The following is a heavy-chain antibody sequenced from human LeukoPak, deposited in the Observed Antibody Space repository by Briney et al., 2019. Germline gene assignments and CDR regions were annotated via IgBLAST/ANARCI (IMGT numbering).Heavy chain of an antibody. D-gene: IGHD2-2*01. CDR1: GFTFNTYT. CDR3: ARDVQYPFDY. V-gene: IGHV3-48*04. J-gene: IGHJ4*02. CDR2: ISGSSGII. Sequence: GGSLRLSCAASGFTFNTYTMNWVRQAPGKGLEWVSYISGSSGIIDYADSVRGRFIISRDNAKNSLYLQMNSLRAEDTAVYYCARDVQYPFDYWGQGTLVTVSS.